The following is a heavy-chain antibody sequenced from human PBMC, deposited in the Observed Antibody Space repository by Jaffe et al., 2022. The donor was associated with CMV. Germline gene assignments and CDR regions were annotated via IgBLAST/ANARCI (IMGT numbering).Heavy chain of an antibody. CDR3: ARGYYYDSSGYYYEGGPDAFDI. D-gene: IGHD3-22*01. Sequence: EVQLVESGGGLVKPGGSLRLSCAASGFTFSSYSMNWVRQAPGKGLEWVSSISSSSSYIYYADSVKGRFTISRDNAKNSLYLQMNSLRAEDTAVYYCARGYYYDSSGYYYEGGPDAFDIWGQGTMVTVSS. V-gene: IGHV3-21*01. CDR2: ISSSSSYI. J-gene: IGHJ3*02. CDR1: GFTFSSYS.